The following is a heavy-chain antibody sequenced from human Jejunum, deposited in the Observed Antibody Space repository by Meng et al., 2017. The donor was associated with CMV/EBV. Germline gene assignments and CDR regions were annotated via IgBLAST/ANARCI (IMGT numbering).Heavy chain of an antibody. CDR3: TKPDGPDF. J-gene: IGHJ4*02. Sequence: DVQLLESGGALVQPGGSLSRSCAASGFTFSGYDMSWVRQAPGKGLQWVSTISAISDYTHYADSVKGRFTTSRDNSQNTLYLQMNSLRVEDTAIYYCTKPDGPDFWGQGTLVTVSS. CDR2: ISAISDYT. CDR1: GFTFSGYD. V-gene: IGHV3-23*01.